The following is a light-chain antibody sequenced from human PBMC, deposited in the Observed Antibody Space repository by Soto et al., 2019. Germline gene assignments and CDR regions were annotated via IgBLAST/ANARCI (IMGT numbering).Light chain of an antibody. V-gene: IGKV1-5*01. Sequence: DIQMTQSPSTLSAAVGDRVTITCRARQSISSCLPWYTQNPEKAPKPLIYDASRLESGVPSRFSRRVSPTGFTLTISSPHSNDFASYYCQKYNRYPLTFRHGPKVDSK. J-gene: IGKJ1*01. CDR2: DAS. CDR1: QSISSC. CDR3: QKYNRYPLT.